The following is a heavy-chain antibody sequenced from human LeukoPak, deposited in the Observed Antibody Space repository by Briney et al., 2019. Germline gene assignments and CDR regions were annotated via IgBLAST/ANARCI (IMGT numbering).Heavy chain of an antibody. V-gene: IGHV1-69*05. CDR3: ARERPPGDSSNWFLEGYFDI. J-gene: IGHJ4*02. D-gene: IGHD6-13*01. Sequence: SVKVSCKASGGTFSSYAITWVRQAPEQGLEWMGRIIPIFGTANYAQKFQGRVTITTDESTSTAYMELSTLRSDDTAVYYCARERPPGDSSNWFLEGYFDIWGQGTLVTVSS. CDR1: GGTFSSYA. CDR2: IIPIFGTA.